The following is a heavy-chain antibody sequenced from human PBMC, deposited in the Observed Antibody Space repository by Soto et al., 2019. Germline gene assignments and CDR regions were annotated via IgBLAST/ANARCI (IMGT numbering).Heavy chain of an antibody. CDR1: GFTFSDYY. Sequence: QVQLVESGGGLVRPGGSLRLSCAASGFTFSDYYMSWIRQVPGKGLEWVAYISGTSDSTPYADSVKGRFTISRDNAKNSLYLQMNSLRAEDTAVYYCARVGVVTAAGTSDYWGQGTLVTVSS. CDR2: ISGTSDST. D-gene: IGHD6-13*01. CDR3: ARVGVVTAAGTSDY. V-gene: IGHV3-11*06. J-gene: IGHJ4*02.